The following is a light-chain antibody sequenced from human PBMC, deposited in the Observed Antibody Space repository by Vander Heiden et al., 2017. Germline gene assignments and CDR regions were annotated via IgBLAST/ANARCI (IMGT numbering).Light chain of an antibody. CDR2: NSD. V-gene: IGLV1-44*01. CDR3: AAWDDSLNAVV. CDR1: SSNIGSNP. Sequence: QSVLTQPPSASGTPGQRVTITCSGSSSNIGSNPVNWYQQVPGTAPRLLIYNSDQRPSGVPDRFSGSKSGTSGSLAISGLQSEDEADYHCAAWDDSLNAVVFGGGTKLTVL. J-gene: IGLJ3*02.